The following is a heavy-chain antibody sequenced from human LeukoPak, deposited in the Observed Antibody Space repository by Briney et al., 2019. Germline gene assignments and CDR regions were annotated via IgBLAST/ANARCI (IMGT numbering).Heavy chain of an antibody. CDR1: GGSISSSSYY. J-gene: IGHJ5*02. V-gene: IGHV4-39*07. CDR3: ARGPWFDP. Sequence: SETLSLTCTVSGGSISSSSYYWGWIRQPPGKGLEWIGSIHYSGSTYYNPSLKSRVTISVDTSKNQFSLKLSSVTAADTAVYYCARGPWFDPWGQGTLVTVSS. CDR2: IHYSGST.